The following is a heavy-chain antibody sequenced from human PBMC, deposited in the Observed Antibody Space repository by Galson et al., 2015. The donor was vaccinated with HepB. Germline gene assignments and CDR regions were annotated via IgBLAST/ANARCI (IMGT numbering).Heavy chain of an antibody. V-gene: IGHV2-70*11. CDR2: IDWDDDK. Sequence: PALVKPTQTLTLTCTFSGFSLTTSGMCVTWIRQPPGKALEWLARIDWDDDKYYSTSLKTRLTISKDTSKNQVVLIMTNMDPVDTATYYCARINRAYIYAADSWGQGMLVTVSS. D-gene: IGHD5-18*01. CDR3: ARINRAYIYAADS. J-gene: IGHJ4*02. CDR1: GFSLTTSGMC.